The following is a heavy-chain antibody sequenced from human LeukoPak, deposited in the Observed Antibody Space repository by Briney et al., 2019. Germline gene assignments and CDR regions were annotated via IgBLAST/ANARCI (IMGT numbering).Heavy chain of an antibody. J-gene: IGHJ4*02. CDR1: GFTFSDYS. CDR3: AKARGVVGATDY. Sequence: GGSLRLSCAASGFTFSDYSMDWVRQAPGKGLEWVSLISGSSDYIHYADSVKGRFTISRDNAKNSLYLQMDSPRAEDTAVYYCAKARGVVGATDYWGQGTLVTVSS. V-gene: IGHV3-21*04. D-gene: IGHD1-26*01. CDR2: ISGSSDYI.